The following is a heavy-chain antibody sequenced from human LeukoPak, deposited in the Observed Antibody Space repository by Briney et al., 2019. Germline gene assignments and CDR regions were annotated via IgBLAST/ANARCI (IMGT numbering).Heavy chain of an antibody. D-gene: IGHD1-7*01. V-gene: IGHV4-31*03. Sequence: PSQTLSLTCSVSGGPISRGAYYWSWVRPLPGKGLEWIGYIFSSGSTSYNPSLRSRVTVSFDTSKNQFFLNLSSVTAADTAVYYCAREAWAGTLSGWFDPWGQGTLVTVSS. J-gene: IGHJ5*02. CDR3: AREAWAGTLSGWFDP. CDR2: IFSSGST. CDR1: GGPISRGAYY.